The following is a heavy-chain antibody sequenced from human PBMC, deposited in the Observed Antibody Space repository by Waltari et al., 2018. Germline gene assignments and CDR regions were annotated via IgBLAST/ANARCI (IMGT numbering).Heavy chain of an antibody. CDR3: ARADTSTSYFYYYMDV. CDR1: GGPTSTYY. D-gene: IGHD1-26*01. V-gene: IGHV4-59*01. CDR2: IHYSGSS. Sequence: QVQLQESGPGLVKPSETLSLTCTVSGGPTSTYYWSWVRQSPGKGLEWIAYIHYSGSSVYNPSLRSRVAISLDTPNNQFSLRLRSVTAADAAIYYCARADTSTSYFYYYMDVWGKGTTVTVSS. J-gene: IGHJ6*03.